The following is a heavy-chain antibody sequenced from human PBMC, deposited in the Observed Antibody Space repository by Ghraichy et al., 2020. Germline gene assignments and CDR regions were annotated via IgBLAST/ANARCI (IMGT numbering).Heavy chain of an antibody. J-gene: IGHJ6*02. CDR2: IRQDGKEM. D-gene: IGHD2-8*02. CDR1: QFSLSRYY. Sequence: GESLYISCVASQFSLSRYYMTWVRQAPGKGLEWVANIRQDGKEMFYADSVRGRFSITRDNGRNSVSLQMKSLTVDDTATYYCAREGLIGGVDDAADIWGQGTKVIVSS. V-gene: IGHV3-7*03. CDR3: AREGLIGGVDDAADI.